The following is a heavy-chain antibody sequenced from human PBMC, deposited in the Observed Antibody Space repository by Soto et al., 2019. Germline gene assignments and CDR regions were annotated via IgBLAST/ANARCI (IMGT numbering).Heavy chain of an antibody. CDR1: GYTFTSYA. V-gene: IGHV1-3*01. CDR2: INAGNGNT. CDR3: ARGTYSSGWYYAFDI. D-gene: IGHD6-19*01. J-gene: IGHJ3*02. Sequence: ASVKVSCKASGYTFTSYAMHWVRQAPGQRLEWMGWINAGNGNTKYSQKLQGRVTITRDTSASTAYKELSSLRSEDTAVYYCARGTYSSGWYYAFDIWGQGTMVTVSS.